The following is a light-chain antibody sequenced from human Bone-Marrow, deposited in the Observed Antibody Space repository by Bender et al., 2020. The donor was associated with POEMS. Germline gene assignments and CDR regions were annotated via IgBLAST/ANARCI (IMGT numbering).Light chain of an antibody. V-gene: IGLV1-40*01. J-gene: IGLJ3*02. CDR3: QTYDIRLKGIV. CDR1: SSNIGADKA. Sequence: QSVPTQPPSVSGAPGQRVTISCTGTSSNIGADKAVHWYQQLPGTAPKVLIYVNNNRPSGVPDRFSGSKSGTSATLAITGLQAEDEADYYCQTYDIRLKGIVFDKGTKLADL. CDR2: VNN.